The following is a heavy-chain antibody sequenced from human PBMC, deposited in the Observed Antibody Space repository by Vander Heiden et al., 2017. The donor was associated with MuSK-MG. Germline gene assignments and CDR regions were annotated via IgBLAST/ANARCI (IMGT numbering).Heavy chain of an antibody. D-gene: IGHD3-3*01. CDR3: ARQIVGVVITPSYYNYYYYMDV. J-gene: IGHJ6*03. V-gene: IGHV4-39*01. CDR1: GGSISSSSYY. Sequence: QLQLQESGPGLVKPSETLSLTCTVSGGSISSSSYYWGWIRQPPGKGLEWIGSIYYSGSTYYNTARKSRFTISVDTAKNQFSLKLSSVTAADTAVYYCARQIVGVVITPSYYNYYYYMDVWCKGTTVALAS. CDR2: IYYSGST.